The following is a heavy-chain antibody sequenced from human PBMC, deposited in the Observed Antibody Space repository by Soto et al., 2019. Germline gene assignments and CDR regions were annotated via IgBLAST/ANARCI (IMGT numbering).Heavy chain of an antibody. V-gene: IGHV1-2*02. D-gene: IGHD6-19*01. J-gene: IGHJ6*02. CDR3: ARVLASGWYLPRAPYGMDV. Sequence: QVQLEQSGADMKKPGASVTVSCKASGYTFTDYYIYWVRQAPGQGLEWMSWINPKSGDTNVAQIFQGRITMTRDTSIFTVYMELSSLTSDDTAIYYCARVLASGWYLPRAPYGMDVWGRGTTVIVSS. CDR1: GYTFTDYY. CDR2: INPKSGDT.